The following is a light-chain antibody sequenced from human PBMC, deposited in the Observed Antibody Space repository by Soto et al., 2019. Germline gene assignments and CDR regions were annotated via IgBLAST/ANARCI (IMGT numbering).Light chain of an antibody. J-gene: IGKJ2*01. V-gene: IGKV1-39*01. CDR3: QQSYSTPYT. CDR2: AAS. Sequence: DIQMTQSPSSLSASVGDRVTITCRASQSISSYLNWYQQKPGKAPKLLIYAASSLPSGVPSRFSGSGSGTDFTLTISRQQPEDFATYYCQQSYSTPYTFGQGTKLEIK. CDR1: QSISSY.